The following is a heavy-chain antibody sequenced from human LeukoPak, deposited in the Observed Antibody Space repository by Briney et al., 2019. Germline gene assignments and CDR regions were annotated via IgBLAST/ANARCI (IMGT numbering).Heavy chain of an antibody. Sequence: PTGGSLRLSCAASGFTFSSYGMSWVRQAPGNGLEWVSVIYSGGSTSYADSVKGRFTISRDNSRNTVSLQMNTLRAEDTAVYYCARGNSYDSRGYPEYFQNWGQGTLVTVSS. CDR2: IYSGGST. J-gene: IGHJ1*01. D-gene: IGHD3-22*01. CDR3: ARGNSYDSRGYPEYFQN. V-gene: IGHV3-66*01. CDR1: GFTFSSYG.